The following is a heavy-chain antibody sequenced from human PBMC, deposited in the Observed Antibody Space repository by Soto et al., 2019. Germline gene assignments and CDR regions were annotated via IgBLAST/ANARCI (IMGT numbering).Heavy chain of an antibody. Sequence: LRLSCVASGFIFSDYAMTWVRQAPGKGLQWVATISASGGNIEYADSLKGRFTISRDNSKNSVYLQLSGLTADDTAVHYCAKVAGGLGYFDLWGRGTLVTSPQ. D-gene: IGHD3-16*01. J-gene: IGHJ2*01. V-gene: IGHV3-23*01. CDR2: ISASGGNI. CDR3: AKVAGGLGYFDL. CDR1: GFIFSDYA.